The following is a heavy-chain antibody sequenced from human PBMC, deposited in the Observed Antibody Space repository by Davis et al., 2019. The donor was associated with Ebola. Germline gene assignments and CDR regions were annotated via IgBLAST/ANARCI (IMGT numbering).Heavy chain of an antibody. D-gene: IGHD1-1*01. CDR3: ARDRVLEAGAQAYYYYGMDV. J-gene: IGHJ6*04. Sequence: MPPQTLSPTCTLSAASIRSGGYYWSWIRQHPGKGLEWIGYIYYSGSTYYNPSLKSRVTISVDTSKNQFSLKLSSVTAADTAVYYCARDRVLEAGAQAYYYYGMDVWGKGTTVTVSS. CDR1: AASIRSGGYY. CDR2: IYYSGST. V-gene: IGHV4-31*03.